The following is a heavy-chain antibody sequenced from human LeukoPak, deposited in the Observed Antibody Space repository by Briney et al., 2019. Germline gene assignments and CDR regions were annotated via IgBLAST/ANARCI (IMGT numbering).Heavy chain of an antibody. J-gene: IGHJ6*02. CDR2: IYPGDSDT. CDR3: ARSGLDSNYYYYYGMDV. Sequence: GESLKISCKGSGFTFTNYWIGWVRQMPGKGLEWMGIIYPGDSDTRYSPSFQGQVTISADKSISTAYLQWSSLKASDTAMYYCARSGLDSNYYYYYGMDVWGQGTTVTVSS. CDR1: GFTFTNYW. D-gene: IGHD2-15*01. V-gene: IGHV5-51*01.